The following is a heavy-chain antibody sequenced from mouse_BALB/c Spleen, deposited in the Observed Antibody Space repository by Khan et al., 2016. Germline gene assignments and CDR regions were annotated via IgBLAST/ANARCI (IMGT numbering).Heavy chain of an antibody. CDR1: GFNINDTY. CDR3: ASGGFAY. J-gene: IGHJ3*01. Sequence: VQLPPSGAELVKPGASVKLSCTASGFNINDTYMHWVKQRPEQGLEWIGRIDPANGNTKYDPKFQGKATITADTSSNTAYLQLSSLTSEDTAVYYCASGGFAYWGQGTLVTVSA. V-gene: IGHV14-3*02. CDR2: IDPANGNT.